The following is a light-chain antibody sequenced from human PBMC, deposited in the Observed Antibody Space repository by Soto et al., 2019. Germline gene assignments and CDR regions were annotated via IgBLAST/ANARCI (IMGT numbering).Light chain of an antibody. Sequence: QSALTQPRSVSRSPGQSVTISCTGTSSDVGGYNYVSWYQQHPGRAPKFMIYDVTKRPSGVPDRFSGSKSGNTASLTISGLQVEDEADYYCCSYAGSYFVFGTGTKVTVL. CDR1: SSDVGGYNY. V-gene: IGLV2-11*01. J-gene: IGLJ1*01. CDR2: DVT. CDR3: CSYAGSYFV.